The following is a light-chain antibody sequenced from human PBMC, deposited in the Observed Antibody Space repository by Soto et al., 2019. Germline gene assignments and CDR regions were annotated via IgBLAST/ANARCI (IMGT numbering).Light chain of an antibody. J-gene: IGLJ3*02. CDR1: SSNIGNNY. Sequence: QSVLPQPPSVSAAPGQKVTISCSGSSSNIGNNYVSWYQQLPGTAPKLLIYENNKRPSGIPDRFSGSKSGTSATLGITGLQTGDEADYYCGTWDSSLSAWVFGGGTKSPS. CDR2: ENN. V-gene: IGLV1-51*02. CDR3: GTWDSSLSAWV.